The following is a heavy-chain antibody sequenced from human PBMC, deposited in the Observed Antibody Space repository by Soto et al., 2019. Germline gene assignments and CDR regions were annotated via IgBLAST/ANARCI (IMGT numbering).Heavy chain of an antibody. CDR3: ARDWVVKLRYFDWLLHSEDY. V-gene: IGHV3-7*01. Sequence: EVQLVESGGGLVQPGGSLRLSCAASGFTFSSYWMSWVRQAPGKGLEWVANIKQDGSEKYYVDSVKGRFTISRDNAKNSLYLQMNSLRAEDTAVYYCARDWVVKLRYFDWLLHSEDYWGQGTLVTVSS. CDR1: GFTFSSYW. CDR2: IKQDGSEK. J-gene: IGHJ4*02. D-gene: IGHD3-9*01.